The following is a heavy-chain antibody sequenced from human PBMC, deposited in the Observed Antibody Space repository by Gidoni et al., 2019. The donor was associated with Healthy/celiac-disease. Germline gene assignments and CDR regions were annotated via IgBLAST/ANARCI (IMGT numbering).Heavy chain of an antibody. CDR2: IIPILGIA. D-gene: IGHD6-13*01. CDR3: ASEIAAAGTNRGAFDI. CDR1: GGTFSSYA. V-gene: IGHV1-69*04. Sequence: QVQLVQSGAEVKKPGSSVKVSCKASGGTFSSYAISWVRQAPGQGLEWMGRIIPILGIANYAQKFQGRVTITADKSTSTAYMELSSLRSEDTAVYYCASEIAAAGTNRGAFDIWGQGTMVTVSS. J-gene: IGHJ3*02.